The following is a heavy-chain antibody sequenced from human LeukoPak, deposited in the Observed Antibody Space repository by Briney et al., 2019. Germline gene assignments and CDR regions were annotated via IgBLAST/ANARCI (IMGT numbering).Heavy chain of an antibody. CDR2: ISGSGGST. J-gene: IGHJ6*03. CDR1: GFTFSSYA. CDR3: ARGTGRASYYYYMDV. Sequence: GGSLRLSCAASGFTFSSYAMSWVRQAPGKGLEWVSSISGSGGSTYYADSVKGRFTISRDNSKNTLYLQMNSLRAEDTAVYYCARGTGRASYYYYMDVWGKGTTVTISS. V-gene: IGHV3-23*01.